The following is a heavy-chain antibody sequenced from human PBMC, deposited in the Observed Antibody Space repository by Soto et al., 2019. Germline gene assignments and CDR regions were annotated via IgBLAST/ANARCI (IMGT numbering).Heavy chain of an antibody. D-gene: IGHD2-15*01. CDR3: TRAISGGPFDY. V-gene: IGHV3-21*01. CDR1: GFIFSTYS. J-gene: IGHJ4*02. Sequence: EVQLVESGGGLVKPGGSLRLSCAASGFIFSTYSRNWVRQTPGKGLEWVSSISRSSDHMYYADSVRGRFTISRDNAKNSLFLQMNSLRAEDTAVYYCTRAISGGPFDYWGQGALVTVSS. CDR2: ISRSSDHM.